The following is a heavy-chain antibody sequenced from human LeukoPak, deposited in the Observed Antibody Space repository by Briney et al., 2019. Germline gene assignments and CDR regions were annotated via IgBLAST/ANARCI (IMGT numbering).Heavy chain of an antibody. Sequence: GGSLRLSCAASGFTFSSNWMSWVRQAPGKRLEWVANIKQDGSEKYYVDSVKGRFTISRDNAKNSPYLQMNSLRAEDTAVYYCARDTARTLTTYLGYFDYWGQGTLVTVSS. CDR3: ARDTARTLTTYLGYFDY. CDR1: GFTFSSNW. CDR2: IKQDGSEK. D-gene: IGHD4-17*01. V-gene: IGHV3-7*01. J-gene: IGHJ4*01.